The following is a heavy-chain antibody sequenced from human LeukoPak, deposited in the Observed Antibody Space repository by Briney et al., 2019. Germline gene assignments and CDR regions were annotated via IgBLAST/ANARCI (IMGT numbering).Heavy chain of an antibody. CDR1: GYTFIDYY. CDR2: INPNSGGT. V-gene: IGHV1-2*02. D-gene: IGHD2-2*01. J-gene: IGHJ6*03. Sequence: ASVKVSCKASGYTFIDYYMHWVRQAPGQGLEWMGWINPNSGGTKYAQKFQGRVTMTRDTSISTTYMELSGVRYDDTAVYYCARDKSCSTSSCGNSHMDVWGKGTTVTVSS. CDR3: ARDKSCSTSSCGNSHMDV.